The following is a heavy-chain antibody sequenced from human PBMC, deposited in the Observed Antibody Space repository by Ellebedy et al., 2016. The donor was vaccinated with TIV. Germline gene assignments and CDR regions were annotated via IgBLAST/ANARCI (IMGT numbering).Heavy chain of an antibody. J-gene: IGHJ4*02. CDR1: GFTFSSYG. V-gene: IGHV3-30*03. CDR3: ARGFGGGRDGY. Sequence: PGGSLRLSCAASGFTFSSYGMHWVRQAPGKGLEWVAVISYDGSNKYYADSVKGRFTISRDNSKNTLYLQMNSLRDEDTAVYYCARGFGGGRDGYWGQGTLVTISS. D-gene: IGHD3-16*01. CDR2: ISYDGSNK.